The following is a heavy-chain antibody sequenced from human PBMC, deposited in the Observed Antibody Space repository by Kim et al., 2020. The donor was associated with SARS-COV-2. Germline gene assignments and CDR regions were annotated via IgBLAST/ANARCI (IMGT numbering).Heavy chain of an antibody. Sequence: KFQGRVTITRDTSASTAYMELSSLRSEDTAVYYCARDSDLSIAAAGTLDYWGQGTLVTVSS. V-gene: IGHV1-3*01. CDR3: ARDSDLSIAAAGTLDY. D-gene: IGHD6-13*01. J-gene: IGHJ4*02.